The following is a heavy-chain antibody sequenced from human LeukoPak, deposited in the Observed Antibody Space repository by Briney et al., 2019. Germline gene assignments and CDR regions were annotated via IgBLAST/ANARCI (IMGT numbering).Heavy chain of an antibody. CDR3: AKVLYYYDSSGYLYDF. V-gene: IGHV3-30*02. Sequence: PGGSLRLSCAASGFTFSRHGMHWVRQAPGKGLEWVAFIRYDGSVKYYADSVKGRFTISRDNSKNTLYLQMNSLRTDDTAVYYCAKVLYYYDSSGYLYDFWGQGTLVTVSS. CDR1: GFTFSRHG. J-gene: IGHJ4*02. CDR2: IRYDGSVK. D-gene: IGHD3-22*01.